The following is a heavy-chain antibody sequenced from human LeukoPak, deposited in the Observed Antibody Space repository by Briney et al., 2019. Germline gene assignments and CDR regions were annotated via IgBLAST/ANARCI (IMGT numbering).Heavy chain of an antibody. CDR2: INWSAGST. J-gene: IGHJ6*03. CDR1: GFNFDDYG. V-gene: IGHV3-20*04. Sequence: PGGSLRLSCEASGFNFDDYGMSWVRQAPGKGLEWVSGINWSAGSTGYTDSVKGRFTISRDNANNSLFLQMNSLRDEDTALYFCARTPDNDFWSDGSYYYYMDVWGKGTMVTVSS. CDR3: ARTPDNDFWSDGSYYYYMDV. D-gene: IGHD3-3*01.